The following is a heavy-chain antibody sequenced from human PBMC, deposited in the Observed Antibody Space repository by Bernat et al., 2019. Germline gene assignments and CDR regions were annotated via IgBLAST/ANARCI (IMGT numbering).Heavy chain of an antibody. CDR3: AREMVTPYYFDY. Sequence: QVQLVESGGGVVQPGRSLRLSCAASGFTFSSYAMHWVRQAPGKGLEWVAVISYDGSNKYYADSVKGRFTISRDNSKNTLYLQMNSLRAEDTAVYYCAREMVTPYYFDYWGQGTLVTVSS. CDR1: GFTFSSYA. CDR2: ISYDGSNK. D-gene: IGHD2-21*02. J-gene: IGHJ4*02. V-gene: IGHV3-30-3*01.